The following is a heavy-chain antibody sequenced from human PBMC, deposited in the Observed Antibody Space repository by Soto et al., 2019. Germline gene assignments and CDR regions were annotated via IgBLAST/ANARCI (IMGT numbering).Heavy chain of an antibody. CDR2: IFSGGRT. CDR3: ARVPDTGGRDFFDY. CDR1: GFTISTNY. J-gene: IGHJ4*01. Sequence: EVQLVESGGGLIQPGGSLGLSCAASGFTISTNYMSWVRRAPGKGLEWVSVIFSGGRTYYADSVKGRFTISRDISKNTLYLQMNSLRADDTAVYYCARVPDTGGRDFFDYWGHGTLVTVSS. D-gene: IGHD7-27*01. V-gene: IGHV3-53*01.